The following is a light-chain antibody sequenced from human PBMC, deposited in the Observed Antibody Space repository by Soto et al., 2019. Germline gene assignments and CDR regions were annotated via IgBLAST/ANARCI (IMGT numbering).Light chain of an antibody. Sequence: EIVMTQSPATLSLSPGESATLFCRASHSVSSSLAWYQQKTGQAPRLLIHGESTRATGIPDRLSGSGSGTEFNLTISSLQSEDFAVYYCQQYSDWRPQFGQGTKVDIK. CDR2: GES. V-gene: IGKV3-15*01. CDR3: QQYSDWRPQ. J-gene: IGKJ1*01. CDR1: HSVSSS.